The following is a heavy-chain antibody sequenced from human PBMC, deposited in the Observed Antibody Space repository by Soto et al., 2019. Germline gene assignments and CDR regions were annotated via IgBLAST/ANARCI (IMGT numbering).Heavy chain of an antibody. J-gene: IGHJ4*02. CDR2: IYYSGST. CDR3: ARNPQQQLEYYFDY. D-gene: IGHD6-13*01. CDR1: GGSFNGYY. V-gene: IGHV4-34*01. Sequence: ASETLSLTCAFYGGSFNGYYWSWIRQPPGKGLEWIGGIYYSGSTYYNPSLKSRVTISEDTSKNQFSLKLSSVTAADTAVYYCARNPQQQLEYYFDYWGQGTLVTVSS.